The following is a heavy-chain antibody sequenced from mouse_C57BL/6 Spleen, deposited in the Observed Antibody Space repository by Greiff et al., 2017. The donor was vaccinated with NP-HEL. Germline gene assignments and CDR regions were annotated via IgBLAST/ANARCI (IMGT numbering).Heavy chain of an antibody. Sequence: VQLQQSGPGLVKPSQSLSLTCSVTGYSITSGYYWNWLRQFPGNKLEWMGYISYDGSNNYNPSLKNRISITRDTSKNQFFLQLNSVTTEDTATYYCARERRLTGSYYFDYWGQGTTLTVSS. CDR2: ISYDGSN. CDR3: ARERRLTGSYYFDY. V-gene: IGHV3-6*01. CDR1: GYSITSGYY. J-gene: IGHJ2*01. D-gene: IGHD4-1*01.